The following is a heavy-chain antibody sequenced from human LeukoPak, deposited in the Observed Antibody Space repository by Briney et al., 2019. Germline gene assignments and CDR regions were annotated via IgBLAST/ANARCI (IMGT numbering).Heavy chain of an antibody. CDR2: IYYSGST. J-gene: IGHJ4*02. Sequence: SETLSLTCTFSGGSISSSSYYWGWIRQPPGKGLEWIGSIYYSGSTYYNPSLKSRVTISVDTSKNQSSLKRRSVNGADPAVYYCARGRERLEYWGQGTLVTVSS. CDR1: GGSISSSSYY. V-gene: IGHV4-39*07. CDR3: ARGRERLEY. D-gene: IGHD1-1*01.